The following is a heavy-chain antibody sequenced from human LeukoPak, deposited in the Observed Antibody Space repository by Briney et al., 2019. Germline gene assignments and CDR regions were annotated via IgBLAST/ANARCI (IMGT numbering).Heavy chain of an antibody. J-gene: IGHJ4*02. V-gene: IGHV3-30*03. CDR3: ATRSIYYYYFDY. CDR2: ISYDGNNE. Sequence: GRSLRLSCAASGFTFDTYGMHWVRQAPGKGLEWVAVISYDGNNENYVDSVKGRFTISRDNSTNTLYLQMNSLRAEDTAVYYCATRSIYYYYFDYWGQGTLVTVSS. D-gene: IGHD3-22*01. CDR1: GFTFDTYG.